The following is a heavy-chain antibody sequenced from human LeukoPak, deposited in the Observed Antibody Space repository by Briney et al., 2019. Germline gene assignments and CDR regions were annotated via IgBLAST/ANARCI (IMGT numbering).Heavy chain of an antibody. D-gene: IGHD3-16*01. CDR1: RFTFSIYA. Sequence: GGSLRLSCAASRFTFSIYAMSWVRQAPGKGLEWVSTISGTGGRTNYADSVKGRFTISRDNSKNTVYLQMNSLRADDTAVYYCAKAPGGIVGYWGQGTLVTVSS. J-gene: IGHJ4*02. V-gene: IGHV3-23*01. CDR2: ISGTGGRT. CDR3: AKAPGGIVGY.